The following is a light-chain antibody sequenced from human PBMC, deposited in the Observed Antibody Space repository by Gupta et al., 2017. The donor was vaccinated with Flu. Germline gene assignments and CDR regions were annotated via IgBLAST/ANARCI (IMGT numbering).Light chain of an antibody. Sequence: DIQMTQSPSSLSASVGDRVTITCRASQGISSWLPWYQQKPEKAPKSLIYAASSLQSGVPSRCSGSGCGTDFTLTISSRQQEDFAAYYCQQHKSNPPITFGGGTKVEIK. CDR3: QQHKSNPPIT. J-gene: IGKJ4*01. V-gene: IGKV1D-16*01. CDR1: QGISSW. CDR2: AAS.